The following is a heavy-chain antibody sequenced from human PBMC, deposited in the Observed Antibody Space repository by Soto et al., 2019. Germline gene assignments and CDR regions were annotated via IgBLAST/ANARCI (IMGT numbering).Heavy chain of an antibody. J-gene: IGHJ4*02. D-gene: IGHD4-17*01. CDR2: ISGSGGST. V-gene: IGHV3-23*01. CDR3: AKDRTTVTTLDY. CDR1: GFTFSSYA. Sequence: EVQLLESGGGLVQPGGSLRLSCAASGFTFSSYAMSWVRQAPGKGLEWVSAISGSGGSTYYADSVKGRFTISRDNSKNTRYLQMNSRRAEDTAVYYCAKDRTTVTTLDYWGQGTLVTVSS.